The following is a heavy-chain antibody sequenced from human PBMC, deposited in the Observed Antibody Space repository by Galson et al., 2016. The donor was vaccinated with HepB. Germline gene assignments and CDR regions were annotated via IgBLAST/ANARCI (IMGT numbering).Heavy chain of an antibody. CDR1: GFTFSNYY. V-gene: IGHV3-11*05. Sequence: LRLSCAASGFTFSNYYMSWIRQAPGKGLEWVSFISPTSSDINYADSVMGRFSISRDNAKNSLYLQMDNLRAEDTAIYYCVKDPNWEAGCWGRGTPVTVSS. J-gene: IGHJ4*02. CDR2: ISPTSSDI. CDR3: VKDPNWEAGC. D-gene: IGHD7-27*01.